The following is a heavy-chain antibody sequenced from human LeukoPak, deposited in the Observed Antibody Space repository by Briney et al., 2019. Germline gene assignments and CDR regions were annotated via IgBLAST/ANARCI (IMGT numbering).Heavy chain of an antibody. D-gene: IGHD6-19*01. CDR3: ARAGGRYSSGWYFTDYYYYMDV. J-gene: IGHJ6*03. Sequence: GGSLRLSCAASGFTFSNYWMHWVRQAPGKGLVWVSRINSDGSNTNYADSVKGRFTISRDNAKNTLYLQMNSLRAEDTAVYYCARAGGRYSSGWYFTDYYYYMDVWGKGTTVTVSS. CDR1: GFTFSNYW. CDR2: INSDGSNT. V-gene: IGHV3-74*01.